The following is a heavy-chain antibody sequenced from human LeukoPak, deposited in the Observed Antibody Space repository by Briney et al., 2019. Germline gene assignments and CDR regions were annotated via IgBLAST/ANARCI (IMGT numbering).Heavy chain of an antibody. CDR1: GFTYTKYW. V-gene: IGHV3-7*01. Sequence: GGPLRLSCAASGFTYTKYWMTWVHQAPGKGLEWVGNIKQDGSDKNYMASVKDRFTISRDNTKNSVYLQMSSLRAEDTAVYYCAKSQDYYDYWSGYFDYWGQGTVVIVSS. D-gene: IGHD3-3*01. CDR2: IKQDGSDK. J-gene: IGHJ4*02. CDR3: AKSQDYYDYWSGYFDY.